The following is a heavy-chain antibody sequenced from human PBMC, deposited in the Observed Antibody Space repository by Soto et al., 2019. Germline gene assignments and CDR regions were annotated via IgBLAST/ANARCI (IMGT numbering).Heavy chain of an antibody. CDR3: ARHVQFSFYCSGGSCPARGEFDY. Sequence: QLQLQESGPGLVKPSETLSLTCTVSGGSISSSSYYWGWIRQPPGKGLEWIGSIYYSGSTYYNPSLKSRVTISVDTSKNQFSLKLSSVTAADTAVYYCARHVQFSFYCSGGSCPARGEFDYWGQGTLVTVSS. J-gene: IGHJ4*02. V-gene: IGHV4-39*01. CDR1: GGSISSSSYY. CDR2: IYYSGST. D-gene: IGHD2-15*01.